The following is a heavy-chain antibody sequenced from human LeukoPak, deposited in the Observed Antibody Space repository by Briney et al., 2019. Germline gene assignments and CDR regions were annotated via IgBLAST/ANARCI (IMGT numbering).Heavy chain of an antibody. Sequence: SVKVSCKASGGTFSSYAISWVRQAPGQGLEWMGRIIPILGIANYAQKFQGRVTITADKSTSTAYMELSSLRSEDTAVYYCAKDVRGREEGIQLWLLFDYWGQGTLVTVSS. V-gene: IGHV1-69*04. D-gene: IGHD5-18*01. J-gene: IGHJ4*02. CDR3: AKDVRGREEGIQLWLLFDY. CDR1: GGTFSSYA. CDR2: IIPILGIA.